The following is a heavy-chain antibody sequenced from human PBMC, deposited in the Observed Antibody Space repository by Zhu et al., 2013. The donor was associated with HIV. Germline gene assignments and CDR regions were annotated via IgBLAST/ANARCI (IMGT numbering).Heavy chain of an antibody. CDR3: VRVSTGWYFDY. CDR1: GYTFTNYY. V-gene: IGHV1-2*02. CDR2: ISPNSGDT. J-gene: IGHJ4*02. Sequence: QVQLVQSGAEVKKPGASVKVSCKASGYTFTNYYIHWVRQAPGQGLEWMGWISPNSGDTKYAQKFQGRVTMTRDTSSSTAYMELSRLTSDDTAVYYCVRVSTGWYFDYWGQGTLVTVSS. D-gene: IGHD6-19*01.